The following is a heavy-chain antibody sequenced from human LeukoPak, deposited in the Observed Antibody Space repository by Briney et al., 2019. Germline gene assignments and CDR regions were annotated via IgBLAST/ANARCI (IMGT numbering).Heavy chain of an antibody. CDR1: GGSISSYY. CDR2: IYYSGST. J-gene: IGHJ5*02. D-gene: IGHD2-21*02. V-gene: IGHV4-59*01. CDR3: ARDLLYCGGDCYPDL. Sequence: SETLSLTCTVSGGSISSYYWSWIRQPPGKGLEWIGYIYYSGSTNYNPSLKSRVTISVDTSKNQFSLKLSSVTAADTAVYYCARDLLYCGGDCYPDLWGQETLVTVSS.